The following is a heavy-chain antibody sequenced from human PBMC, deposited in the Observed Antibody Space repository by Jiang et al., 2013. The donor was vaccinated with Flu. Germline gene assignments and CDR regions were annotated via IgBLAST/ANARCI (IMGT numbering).Heavy chain of an antibody. CDR1: GGSIRNTYY. CDR3: AAYGGNSATEYFHL. D-gene: IGHD4-23*01. Sequence: GSGLVKPSQTLSLTCTVSGGSIRNTYYWSWIRQVPGKGLEWLGYIYTGGTTYYDPSLKSRLSISVDTSKNQFSSNVTSVTAADTAVYYCAAYGGNSATEYFHLWGQAPWSPSPQ. V-gene: IGHV4-31*03. J-gene: IGHJ1*01. CDR2: IYTGGTT.